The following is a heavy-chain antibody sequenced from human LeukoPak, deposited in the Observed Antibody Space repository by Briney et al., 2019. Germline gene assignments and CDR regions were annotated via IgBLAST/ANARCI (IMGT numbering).Heavy chain of an antibody. CDR2: ISAYNGNR. Sequence: ASVKVSCKASGYTLTNNGISWVRQAPGQGLEWMGWISAYNGNRNYAQKLQGRVTMTTDTSTSTAYMELRSLRSDDTAVYYCARQRGDGYGVFFDYWGQGTLVTVSS. J-gene: IGHJ4*02. V-gene: IGHV1-18*01. CDR1: GYTLTNNG. CDR3: ARQRGDGYGVFFDY. D-gene: IGHD5-12*01.